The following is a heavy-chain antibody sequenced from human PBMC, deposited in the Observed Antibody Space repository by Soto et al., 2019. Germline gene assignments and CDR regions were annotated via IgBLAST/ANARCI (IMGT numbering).Heavy chain of an antibody. J-gene: IGHJ4*02. V-gene: IGHV4-30-2*01. CDR1: GDSISSGGNY. Sequence: SETLSLTCTVSGDSISSGGNYWSRIRQPPGKGLEWIGYIYHSGSTYYNPSLKSRVTISVDRSKNQFSLKLSSVTAADTAVYYCAGTVIYDYGDYVTDYWGQGTLVTVSS. D-gene: IGHD4-17*01. CDR2: IYHSGST. CDR3: AGTVIYDYGDYVTDY.